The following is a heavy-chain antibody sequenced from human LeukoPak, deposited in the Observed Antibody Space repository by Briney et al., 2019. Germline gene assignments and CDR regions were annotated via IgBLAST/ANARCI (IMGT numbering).Heavy chain of an antibody. D-gene: IGHD5-24*01. Sequence: SETLSLTCTVSGGSMSSGAYYWSWIRQHPGKGLEWIGNIYYSGSTYYNPSLKSRVTISVDRSKNQFSLKLSSVTAADTAVYYCARTPRDGYNEYADIWGQGTMVTVSS. CDR1: GGSMSSGAYY. V-gene: IGHV4-30-4*08. CDR2: IYYSGST. CDR3: ARTPRDGYNEYADI. J-gene: IGHJ3*02.